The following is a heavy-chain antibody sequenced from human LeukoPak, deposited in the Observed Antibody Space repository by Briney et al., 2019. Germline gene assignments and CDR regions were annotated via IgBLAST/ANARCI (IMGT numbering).Heavy chain of an antibody. CDR1: GFTFSSYR. CDR3: AREYTSSSGRAFDY. V-gene: IGHV3-74*03. CDR2: INTDEIST. Sequence: GGSLRLSCAASGFTFSSYRMHWVRQAPGKGLVWVSRINTDEISTTYADSVKGRFTISRDNAKNTLYLQMNSLRAEDTAVYYCAREYTSSSGRAFDYWGQGTLVTVSS. J-gene: IGHJ4*02. D-gene: IGHD6-6*01.